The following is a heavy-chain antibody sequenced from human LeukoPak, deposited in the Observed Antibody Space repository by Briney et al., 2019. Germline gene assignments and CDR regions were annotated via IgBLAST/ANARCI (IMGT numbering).Heavy chain of an antibody. V-gene: IGHV1-18*01. D-gene: IGHD3-10*01. CDR2: ISAYNGNT. Sequence: ASVKVSCKASGYTFTSYGISWVRQAPGQGLEWMGWISAYNGNTNYAQKLQGRVTMTTDTSTSTAYMELRSLRSDDTAVYYCARGGRGYGSGSYDYYMDVWGKGTTVTISS. J-gene: IGHJ6*03. CDR3: ARGGRGYGSGSYDYYMDV. CDR1: GYTFTSYG.